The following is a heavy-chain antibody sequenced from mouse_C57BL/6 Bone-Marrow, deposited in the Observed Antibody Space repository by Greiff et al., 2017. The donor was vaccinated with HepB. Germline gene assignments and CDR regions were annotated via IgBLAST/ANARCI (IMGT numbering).Heavy chain of an antibody. J-gene: IGHJ4*01. CDR2: IDPENGDT. CDR1: GFNIKDYY. CDR3: TTYYYGSSDYAMDY. D-gene: IGHD1-1*01. Sequence: VQLQQSGAELVRPGASVKLSCTASGFNIKDYYMHWVKQRPEQGLEWIGWIDPENGDTEYASKFQGKATITADTSSNTAYLQLSSLTSEDTAVYYCTTYYYGSSDYAMDYWGQGTSVTVSS. V-gene: IGHV14-4*01.